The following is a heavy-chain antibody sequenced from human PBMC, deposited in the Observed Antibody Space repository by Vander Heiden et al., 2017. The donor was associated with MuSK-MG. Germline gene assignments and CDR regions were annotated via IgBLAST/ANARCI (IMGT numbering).Heavy chain of an antibody. CDR2: IYYSGST. V-gene: IGHV4-59*01. CDR3: ARDRRRLLHYYGMDV. Sequence: QVQLQESGPGLVKPSETLSLTCTVSVGSISSYYWSWIRQPPGKGLEWIGYIYYSGSTNYNPSLKSRVTISVDTSKNQFSLKLSSVTAADTAVYYCARDRRRLLHYYGMDVWGQGTTVTVSS. CDR1: VGSISSYY. J-gene: IGHJ6*02. D-gene: IGHD2-15*01.